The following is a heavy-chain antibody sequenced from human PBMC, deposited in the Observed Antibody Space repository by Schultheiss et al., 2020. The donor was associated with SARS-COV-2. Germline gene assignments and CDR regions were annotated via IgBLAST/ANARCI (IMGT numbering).Heavy chain of an antibody. V-gene: IGHV3-53*01. CDR1: GFTFSMYS. CDR2: IYSGGST. CDR3: ARDFPGSFHFDY. Sequence: GGSLRLSCAASGFTFSMYSMNWVRQAPGKGLEWVSVIYSGGSTYYAASVKGRFTISRDIAKNTLYLQMNSLRAGDTAVYYCARDFPGSFHFDYWGQGTLVTVSS. J-gene: IGHJ4*02. D-gene: IGHD3-10*01.